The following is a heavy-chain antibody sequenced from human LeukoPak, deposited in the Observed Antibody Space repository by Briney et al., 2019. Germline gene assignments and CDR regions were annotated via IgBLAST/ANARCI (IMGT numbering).Heavy chain of an antibody. Sequence: SETLSLTCAVYGGSFSGYYWSWIRQPPGKGLEWIGEINHSGSTNYNPSLKSRVTISVDTSKNQFSLKLSSVTAADTAVYYCVSRPQTDYYDSSGYYGENFDYWGQGTLVTVSS. CDR2: INHSGST. D-gene: IGHD3-22*01. CDR3: VSRPQTDYYDSSGYYGENFDY. CDR1: GGSFSGYY. J-gene: IGHJ4*02. V-gene: IGHV4-34*01.